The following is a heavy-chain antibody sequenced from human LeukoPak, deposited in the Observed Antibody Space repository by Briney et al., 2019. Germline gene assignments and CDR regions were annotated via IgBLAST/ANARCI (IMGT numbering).Heavy chain of an antibody. Sequence: ASVKVSCKASGYTFTSYGISWVRQAPGQGLEWMGWISAYNGDTNYAQKLQGRVTMTTDTSTSTAYMELRSLRSDGTAVYYCARVLPMTTVTTGPLDYWGQGTLVTVSS. CDR1: GYTFTSYG. J-gene: IGHJ4*02. V-gene: IGHV1-18*01. CDR2: ISAYNGDT. CDR3: ARVLPMTTVTTGPLDY. D-gene: IGHD4-17*01.